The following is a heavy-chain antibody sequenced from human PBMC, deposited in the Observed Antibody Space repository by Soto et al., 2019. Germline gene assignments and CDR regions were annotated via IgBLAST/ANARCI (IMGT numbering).Heavy chain of an antibody. D-gene: IGHD3-10*01. V-gene: IGHV1-69*13. CDR2: IIPIFGTA. J-gene: IGHJ4*02. Sequence: ASVKVSCKASGGTFSSYAISWVRQAPGQGLEWMGGIIPIFGTANYAQKFQGRVTITADESTSTAYMELSSLRSEDTAVYYCASDYGSGSYYGYWGQGTLVTVS. CDR1: GGTFSSYA. CDR3: ASDYGSGSYYGY.